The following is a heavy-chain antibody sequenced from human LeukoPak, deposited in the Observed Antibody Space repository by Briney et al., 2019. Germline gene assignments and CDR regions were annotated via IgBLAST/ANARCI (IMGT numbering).Heavy chain of an antibody. CDR1: GFTFSSYS. Sequence: AGGSLRLSCAASGFTFSSYSMNWVRQAPGKGLEWVSYISSSSTIYYADSVKGRFTISRDIAKNSLYLQMNSLRAEDTAVYYCAIVGATRYFDYWGQGTLVTVSS. J-gene: IGHJ4*02. V-gene: IGHV3-48*01. D-gene: IGHD1-26*01. CDR3: AIVGATRYFDY. CDR2: ISSSSTI.